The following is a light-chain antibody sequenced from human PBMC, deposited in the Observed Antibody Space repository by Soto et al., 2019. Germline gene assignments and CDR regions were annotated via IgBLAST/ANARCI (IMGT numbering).Light chain of an antibody. CDR1: QSVSSGY. CDR3: QQYGSSPPIT. CDR2: ATS. J-gene: IGKJ5*01. Sequence: EIVLTQSPGALSLSPGERASLSCRASQSVSSGYLAWYQQKPGQAPRILIFATSRRATGIPDRFSGSGSGTDFTLTISRLEPEEVAVYYCQQYGSSPPITFGHGTRLEIK. V-gene: IGKV3-20*01.